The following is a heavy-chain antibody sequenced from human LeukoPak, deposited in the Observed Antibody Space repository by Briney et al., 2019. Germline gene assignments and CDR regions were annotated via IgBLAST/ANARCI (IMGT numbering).Heavy chain of an antibody. CDR2: ISGSGGST. J-gene: IGHJ6*02. CDR1: GFTFSSYA. CDR3: ARDMMTSLLSSYYYYGMDV. D-gene: IGHD2-8*01. V-gene: IGHV3-23*01. Sequence: GGSLRLSCAASGFTFSSYAMSWVRQAPGKGLEWVSAISGSGGSTYYADSVKGRFTISRDNSKNTLYLQMNSLRAEDTAVYYCARDMMTSLLSSYYYYGMDVWGQGTTVTVSS.